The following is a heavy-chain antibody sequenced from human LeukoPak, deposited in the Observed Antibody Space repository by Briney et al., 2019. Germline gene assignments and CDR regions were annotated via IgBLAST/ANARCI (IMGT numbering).Heavy chain of an antibody. CDR1: GFTFSSYA. CDR3: AKDGLGYCSSTSCYKDY. V-gene: IGHV3-23*01. J-gene: IGHJ4*02. Sequence: GGSLRLSCAASGFTFSSYAMSWVRPAPGKGLEWVSAISGSGGNTYYADSVKGRFTISRDNSKNTLYLQMNSLRAEDTAVYYCAKDGLGYCSSTSCYKDYWGQGTLVTVSS. D-gene: IGHD2-2*02. CDR2: ISGSGGNT.